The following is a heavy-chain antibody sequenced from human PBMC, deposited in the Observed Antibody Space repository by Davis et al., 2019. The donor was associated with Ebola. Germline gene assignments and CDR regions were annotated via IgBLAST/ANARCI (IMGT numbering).Heavy chain of an antibody. D-gene: IGHD3-10*01. Sequence: GGSLRLSCAASGFTFSSYWMTWVRQAPGKGLEWVANIKGDGSEKNYVDSVKGRFTISRDNAKNSLYLQMYSLTVEDTAVYYCARDAGDRAVDYWGQGTLVTVSS. CDR2: IKGDGSEK. J-gene: IGHJ4*02. CDR1: GFTFSSYW. CDR3: ARDAGDRAVDY. V-gene: IGHV3-7*01.